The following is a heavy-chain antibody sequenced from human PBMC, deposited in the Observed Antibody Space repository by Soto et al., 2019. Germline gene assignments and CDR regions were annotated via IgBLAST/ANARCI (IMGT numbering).Heavy chain of an antibody. J-gene: IGHJ6*02. CDR1: GFTFTSSA. Sequence: SVKVSCKASGFTFTSSAVQWVRQARGQRLEWIGWIVVGSDNTNYAQKFQERVTITRDMSTSTAYMELSSLRSEDTAVYYCAAGGPLYCSSTSCYRGRGNYYGMDVWGQGTTVTVSS. CDR2: IVVGSDNT. D-gene: IGHD2-2*02. CDR3: AAGGPLYCSSTSCYRGRGNYYGMDV. V-gene: IGHV1-58*01.